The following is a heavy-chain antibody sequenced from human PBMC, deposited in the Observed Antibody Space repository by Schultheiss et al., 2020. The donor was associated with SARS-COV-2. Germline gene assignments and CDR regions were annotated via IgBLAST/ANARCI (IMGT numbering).Heavy chain of an antibody. Sequence: GESLKISCAASGFTFSSYAMNWVRQAPGKGLEWVSSISSSSSYIYYADSVKGRFTISRDNAKNSLYLQMNSLRAEDTAVYYCARDRITMVRGVISGRMDVWGQGTTVTVSS. V-gene: IGHV3-21*01. CDR2: ISSSSSYI. CDR3: ARDRITMVRGVISGRMDV. D-gene: IGHD3-10*01. J-gene: IGHJ6*02. CDR1: GFTFSSYA.